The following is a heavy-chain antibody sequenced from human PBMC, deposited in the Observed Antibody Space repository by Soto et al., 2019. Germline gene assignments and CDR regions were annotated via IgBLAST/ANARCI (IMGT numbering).Heavy chain of an antibody. J-gene: IGHJ4*02. Sequence: GASVKVSCKGSGYTFNTYGISWVRQAPGQRLEWLGWISAYSGKTDSAQKFQGRLTMTTDASTSTAYMDLRSLTSDDTAIYYCAVGYGLAVGYTEWYFDYWGQGTLVTVSS. V-gene: IGHV1-18*01. CDR2: ISAYSGKT. CDR1: GYTFNTYG. D-gene: IGHD3-16*02. CDR3: AVGYGLAVGYTEWYFDY.